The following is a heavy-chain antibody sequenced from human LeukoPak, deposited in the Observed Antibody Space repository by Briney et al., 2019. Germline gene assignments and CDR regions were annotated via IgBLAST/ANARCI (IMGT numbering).Heavy chain of an antibody. V-gene: IGHV4-34*01. CDR3: ARGLRGGGTCSLDY. Sequence: SETLSLTCAVYGGSFSGYYWSWIRQPPGKGLEWIGEINHSGDTNYNPSLKSRVTISVDTSKNQFSLDLSSVTAADTAVYYCARGLRGGGTCSLDYWGRGSLVTVSS. D-gene: IGHD2-15*01. J-gene: IGHJ4*02. CDR1: GGSFSGYY. CDR2: INHSGDT.